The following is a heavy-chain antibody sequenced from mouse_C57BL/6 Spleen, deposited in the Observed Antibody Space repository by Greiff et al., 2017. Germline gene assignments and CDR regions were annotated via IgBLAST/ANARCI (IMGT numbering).Heavy chain of an antibody. D-gene: IGHD2-3*01. V-gene: IGHV1-15*01. J-gene: IGHJ4*01. CDR2: IDPETGGT. Sequence: VQLQQSGAELVRPGASVTLSCKASGYTFTDYEMHWVKQTPVHGLEWIGAIDPETGGTAYNQKFKGKAILTADKSSSTAYMELRSLTSEDSAVYYCTRRDDGYYFYYAMDYWGQGTSVTVSS. CDR1: GYTFTDYE. CDR3: TRRDDGYYFYYAMDY.